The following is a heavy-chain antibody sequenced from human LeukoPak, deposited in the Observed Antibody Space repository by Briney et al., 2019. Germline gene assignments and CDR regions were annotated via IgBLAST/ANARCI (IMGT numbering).Heavy chain of an antibody. CDR1: GYTFTSYG. V-gene: IGHV1-18*04. J-gene: IGHJ3*02. CDR2: ISAYNGNT. CDR3: ARGLQLWSNDAFDI. Sequence: ASVKVSCKASGYTFTSYGISWVRQAPGQGLEWMGWISAYNGNTNYAQTLQGRVTMTTDTSTSTAYMELRSLRSDDTAVYYCARGLQLWSNDAFDIWGQGTMVTVSS. D-gene: IGHD5-18*01.